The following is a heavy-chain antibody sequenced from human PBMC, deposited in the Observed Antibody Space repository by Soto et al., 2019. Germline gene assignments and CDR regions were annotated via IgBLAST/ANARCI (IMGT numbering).Heavy chain of an antibody. Sequence: PSETLSLTCTVSGGSISSSSYSWSWIRQHPGKGLEWIGYVYFSGNTDYNPSLKSRVTISVDTSKKQFSLQWTRLQAADTAIYYCERPASGGSRDAFDIWGQGTMVTVSS. J-gene: IGHJ3*02. CDR3: ERPASGGSRDAFDI. D-gene: IGHD2-15*01. CDR2: VYFSGNT. V-gene: IGHV4-31*03. CDR1: GGSISSSSYS.